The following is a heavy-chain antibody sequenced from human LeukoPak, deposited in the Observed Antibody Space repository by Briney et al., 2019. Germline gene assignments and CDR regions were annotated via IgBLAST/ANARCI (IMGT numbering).Heavy chain of an antibody. V-gene: IGHV3-30-3*01. CDR3: ASYSSSWSFDY. J-gene: IGHJ4*02. Sequence: GGSLRLSCAASGFTFSSYAMHWVRQAPGKGLEWVAVISYDGSNKYYAGSVKGRFTISRDNSKNTLYLQMNSLRAEDTAVYYCASYSSSWSFDYWGQGTLVTVSS. CDR1: GFTFSSYA. D-gene: IGHD6-13*01. CDR2: ISYDGSNK.